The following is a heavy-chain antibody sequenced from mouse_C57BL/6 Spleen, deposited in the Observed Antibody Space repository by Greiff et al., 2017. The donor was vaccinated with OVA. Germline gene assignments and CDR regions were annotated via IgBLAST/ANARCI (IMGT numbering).Heavy chain of an antibody. CDR1: GYAFSSSW. D-gene: IGHD3-3*01. V-gene: IGHV1-82*01. Sequence: VQLQESGPELVKPGASVKISCKASGYAFSSSWMNWVKQRPGKGLEWIGRIYPGDGDTNYNGKFKGKATLTADKSSSTAYMQLSSLTSEDSAVYFCARDSNYFDYWGQGTTLTVSS. CDR3: ARDSNYFDY. J-gene: IGHJ2*01. CDR2: IYPGDGDT.